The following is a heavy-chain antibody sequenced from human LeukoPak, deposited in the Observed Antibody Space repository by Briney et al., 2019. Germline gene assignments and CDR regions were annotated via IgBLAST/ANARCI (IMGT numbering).Heavy chain of an antibody. V-gene: IGHV3-7*03. CDR2: IKQDGSEK. Sequence: GGSLRLSCAASGFTFSSYWMSWVRQAPGKGLEWVANIKQDGSEKYYVDSVKGRFTISRDNAKNSLYLQMNSLRAEDTAVYYCARDKWNYYGSGSSFDYWGQGTLVTVSS. CDR1: GFTFSSYW. J-gene: IGHJ4*02. CDR3: ARDKWNYYGSGSSFDY. D-gene: IGHD3-10*01.